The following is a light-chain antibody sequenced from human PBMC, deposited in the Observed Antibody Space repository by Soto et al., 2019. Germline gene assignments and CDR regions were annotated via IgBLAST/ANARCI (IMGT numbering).Light chain of an antibody. J-gene: IGKJ4*02. CDR3: QQAYTFPLIT. Sequence: DIQMTQSPSSVSASVGDRVTITCRASQGIGSWLAWYQQKPGNAPKLLIYAASSLQSGVPSRFSGSGSETDFNLTTSSLQPEEFSTSYFQQAYTFPLITYGGGTKVEIK. V-gene: IGKV1-12*01. CDR1: QGIGSW. CDR2: AAS.